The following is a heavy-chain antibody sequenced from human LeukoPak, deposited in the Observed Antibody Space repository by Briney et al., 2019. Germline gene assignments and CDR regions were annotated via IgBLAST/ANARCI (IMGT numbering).Heavy chain of an antibody. CDR3: AKEVYGDSTGGRFQH. Sequence: GGSLRLSCAASGFTFSSYSMNWVRQAPGKGLEWVSSISSSSSYIYYADSVKGRFTISRHNAKNSLYLQMNSLRAEDTAVYYCAKEVYGDSTGGRFQHWGQGTLVTVSS. CDR2: ISSSSSYI. J-gene: IGHJ1*01. CDR1: GFTFSSYS. V-gene: IGHV3-21*01. D-gene: IGHD4-17*01.